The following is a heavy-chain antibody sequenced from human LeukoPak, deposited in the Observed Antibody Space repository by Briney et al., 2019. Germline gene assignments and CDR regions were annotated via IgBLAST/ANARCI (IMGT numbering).Heavy chain of an antibody. V-gene: IGHV3-48*03. CDR2: ISSSGSTI. Sequence: GGSLTLSCAASGPTFSSYEMNWVPHSPGKGLGWVSYISSSGSTIYYADSVKGRFTIPRDNAKNSLYLQTNSLRAEDTAVYYCASDSPGVYWGQGTLVTVSS. CDR1: GPTFSSYE. D-gene: IGHD2-15*01. J-gene: IGHJ4*02. CDR3: ASDSPGVY.